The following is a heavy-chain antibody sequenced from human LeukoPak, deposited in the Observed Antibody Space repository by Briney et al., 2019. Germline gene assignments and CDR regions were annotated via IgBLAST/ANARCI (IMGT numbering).Heavy chain of an antibody. CDR1: GFTFSSYV. V-gene: IGHV3-7*01. CDR3: ASLTTVSYYYYYYMDV. Sequence: PGGSLRLSCAASGFTFSSYVVSWVREAPGKGLEWVANIKQDGSEKYYVDSVKGRLTISRDNAKNSLYLQMNSLRAEDTAVYYCASLTTVSYYYYYYMDVWGKGTMVTVSS. D-gene: IGHD4-17*01. CDR2: IKQDGSEK. J-gene: IGHJ6*03.